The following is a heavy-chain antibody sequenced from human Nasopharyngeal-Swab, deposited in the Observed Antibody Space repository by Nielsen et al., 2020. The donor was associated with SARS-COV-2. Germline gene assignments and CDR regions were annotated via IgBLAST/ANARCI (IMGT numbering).Heavy chain of an antibody. CDR1: GFTFSSYA. V-gene: IGHV3-30-3*01. CDR2: ISYDGSNK. J-gene: IGHJ4*02. CDR3: ARDQGLRYYYDSSGCLDY. D-gene: IGHD3-22*01. Sequence: GESLKISCAASGFTFSSYAMHWVRQAPGKGLEWVAVISYDGSNKYYADSVKGRFTISRDNSKNTLYLQMNSLRAEDTAVYYCARDQGLRYYYDSSGCLDYWGQGTLVTVSS.